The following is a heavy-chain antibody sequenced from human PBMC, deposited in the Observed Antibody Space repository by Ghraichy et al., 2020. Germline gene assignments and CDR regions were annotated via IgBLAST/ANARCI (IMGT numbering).Heavy chain of an antibody. CDR3: AHNRVPAFRPGIAVAGQGDFDY. Sequence: SGPTLVKPTQTLTLTCTFSGFSLSTSGVGVGWIRQPPGKALEWLALIYWDDDKRYSPSLKSRLTITKDTSKNQVVLTMTNMDPVDTATYYCAHNRVPAFRPGIAVAGQGDFDYWGQGTLVTVSS. CDR1: GFSLSTSGVG. J-gene: IGHJ4*02. D-gene: IGHD6-19*01. V-gene: IGHV2-5*02. CDR2: IYWDDDK.